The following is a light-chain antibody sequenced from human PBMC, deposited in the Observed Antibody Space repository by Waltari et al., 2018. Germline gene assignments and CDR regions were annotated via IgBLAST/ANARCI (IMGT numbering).Light chain of an antibody. CDR1: QDIDNY. J-gene: IGKJ4*01. CDR3: QQYDNLPLT. CDR2: DAS. Sequence: DIKMTQSPSPLSAPVGSRGTITCQARQDIDNYLNWYQQKPGKTPTLLISDASKLETGVPSRFSASGSGTDFTFTISSLQPEDIATYYCQQYDNLPLTFGGGTRVEI. V-gene: IGKV1-33*01.